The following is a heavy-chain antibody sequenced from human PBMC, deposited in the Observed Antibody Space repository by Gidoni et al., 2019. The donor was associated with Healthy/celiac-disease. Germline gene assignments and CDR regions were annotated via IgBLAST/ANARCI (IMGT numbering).Heavy chain of an antibody. CDR3: ARLDAVTTMEGFYWYFDL. CDR1: GGSINRGSYY. CDR2: IYSSGST. D-gene: IGHD4-17*01. Sequence: QVQLQESGPGLVKPSQTLSLTCTLSGGSINRGSYYWSWIRQPAGKGLEWIGRIYSSGSTNYNPSLKSRVTISVDTSKNQFSLKLSSVTAADTAVYYCARLDAVTTMEGFYWYFDLWGRGTLVTVSS. J-gene: IGHJ2*01. V-gene: IGHV4-61*02.